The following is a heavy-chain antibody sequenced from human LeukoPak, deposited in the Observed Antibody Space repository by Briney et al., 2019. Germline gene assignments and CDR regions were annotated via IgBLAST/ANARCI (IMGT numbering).Heavy chain of an antibody. CDR1: GGSFSGYY. Sequence: SETLSLTCAVYGGSFSGYYWSWIRQPPGKGLEWIGEINHSGSTNYNPSLKSRVTISVDTSKNQFSLKLSSVTAADTAVYYCASMKFGRYCSGGSCYSGTDYWGQGTLVTVSS. V-gene: IGHV4-34*01. D-gene: IGHD2-15*01. CDR3: ASMKFGRYCSGGSCYSGTDY. CDR2: INHSGST. J-gene: IGHJ4*02.